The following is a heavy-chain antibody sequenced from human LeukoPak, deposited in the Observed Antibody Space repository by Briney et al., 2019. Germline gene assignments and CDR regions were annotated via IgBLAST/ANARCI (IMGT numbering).Heavy chain of an antibody. D-gene: IGHD3-10*01. J-gene: IGHJ4*02. Sequence: SETLSLTCSVSGGAIGSDGYYWNWVRQPPGKGLEWIGYIYYSGSASYNPSLKSRVTISVDKSKNQFSLRLSSVTAADTAVYYCARGRFYGFSGDSWGQGSLVTVSS. CDR3: ARGRFYGFSGDS. CDR1: GGAIGSDGYY. CDR2: IYYSGSA. V-gene: IGHV4-31*03.